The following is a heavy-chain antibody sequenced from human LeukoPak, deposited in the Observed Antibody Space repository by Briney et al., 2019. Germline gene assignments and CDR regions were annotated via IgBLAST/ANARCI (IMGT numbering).Heavy chain of an antibody. D-gene: IGHD3-22*01. CDR3: ARSPGRPYYYDSSGYYNY. V-gene: IGHV3-20*03. Sequence: PGGSLRLSYTASGFTFSTSWMHWVRQAPGKGLEWVSGINWNGGSTGYADSVKGRFTISRDNAKNSLYLQMNSLRAEDTALYYCARSPGRPYYYDSSGYYNYWGQGTLVTVSS. CDR2: INWNGGST. CDR1: GFTFSTSW. J-gene: IGHJ4*02.